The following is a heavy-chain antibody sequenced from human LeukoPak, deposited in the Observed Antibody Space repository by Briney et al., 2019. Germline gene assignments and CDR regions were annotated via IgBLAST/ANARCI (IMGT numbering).Heavy chain of an antibody. CDR3: ARDQDYYDSSGSFP. D-gene: IGHD3-22*01. CDR1: GYTLSELS. Sequence: GASVKVSCKVPGYTLSELSIHWVRQAPGKGLEWMGGFDPEDGETIYAQKFQGRVTMTEDTSTYTAYMELNSLRADDTAVYYCARDQDYYDSSGSFPWGQGTLVTVSS. V-gene: IGHV1-24*01. J-gene: IGHJ5*02. CDR2: FDPEDGET.